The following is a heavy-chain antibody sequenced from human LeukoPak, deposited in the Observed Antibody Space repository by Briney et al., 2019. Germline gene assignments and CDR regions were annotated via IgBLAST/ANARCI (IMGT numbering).Heavy chain of an antibody. D-gene: IGHD6-13*01. V-gene: IGHV4-31*03. CDR1: GGSISSGGYY. Sequence: SQTLSLTCTVSGGSISSGGYYWSWIRQHPGKGLEWIGYIYYSGSTYYNPSLKSRVTISVDTSKNQFSLKLSSVTAADTAVYYCARDSSSSPGHFDHWGQGTLVTVSS. CDR3: ARDSSSSPGHFDH. CDR2: IYYSGST. J-gene: IGHJ4*02.